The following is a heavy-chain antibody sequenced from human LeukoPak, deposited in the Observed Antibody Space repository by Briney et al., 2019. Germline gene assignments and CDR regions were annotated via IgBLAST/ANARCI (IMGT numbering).Heavy chain of an antibody. CDR2: IYYSGSP. CDR1: GGSISSYY. V-gene: IGHV4-59*01. J-gene: IGHJ4*02. CDR3: ARMFGSIAAADYYFDY. Sequence: SEPLSLTCTVSGGSISSYYWSWVRQPPGKGLEWIGNIYYSGSPNYNPSLKSRVTISVDTSKKQFSLKLSSVTAANTAVYYCARMFGSIAAADYYFDYWGQGTLVTVSS. D-gene: IGHD6-13*01.